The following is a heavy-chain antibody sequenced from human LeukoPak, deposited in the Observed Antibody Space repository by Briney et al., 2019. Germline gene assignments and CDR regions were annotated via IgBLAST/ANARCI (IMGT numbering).Heavy chain of an antibody. J-gene: IGHJ4*02. CDR1: GGSITSDIFC. Sequence: SETLSLTCTVSGGSITSDIFCWNWIRQYPGKGLEWIGSVHNSRGTSYNPSLESRLTISVDTSENQFFLKMSSVTAADTAMYYCGKVGGNSNSWGQGTLVTVSS. CDR2: VHNSRGT. D-gene: IGHD4-23*01. CDR3: GKVGGNSNS. V-gene: IGHV4-31*03.